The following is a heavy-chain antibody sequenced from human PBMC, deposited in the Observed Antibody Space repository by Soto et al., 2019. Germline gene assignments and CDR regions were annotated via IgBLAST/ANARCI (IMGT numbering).Heavy chain of an antibody. V-gene: IGHV3-21*01. Sequence: GGSLRLSCAASGFTFSSYSMNWVRQAPGKGLEWVSSISSSSSYIYYADSVKGRFTISRDNAKNSLYLQMNSLRAEDTAVYYCARALVGATMLNYWGHGTLVTVSS. CDR3: ARALVGATMLNY. D-gene: IGHD1-26*01. J-gene: IGHJ4*01. CDR1: GFTFSSYS. CDR2: ISSSSSYI.